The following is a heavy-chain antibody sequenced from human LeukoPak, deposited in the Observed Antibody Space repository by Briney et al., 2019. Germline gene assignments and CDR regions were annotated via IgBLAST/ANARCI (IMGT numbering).Heavy chain of an antibody. Sequence: SETLSLTCSVSGGSISGYYWSWIRQPPGKGLEWIGYIYYSGTTIYNPSLKSRLTISLDTSKNQFSLNLSSVTAADTAVYYCARDLAHDYYDSSYAAFDIWGQGTMVTVSS. CDR1: GGSISGYY. J-gene: IGHJ3*02. CDR2: IYYSGTT. D-gene: IGHD3-22*01. V-gene: IGHV4-59*12. CDR3: ARDLAHDYYDSSYAAFDI.